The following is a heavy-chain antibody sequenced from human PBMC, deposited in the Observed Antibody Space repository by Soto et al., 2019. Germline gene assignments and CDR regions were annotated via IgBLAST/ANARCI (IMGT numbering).Heavy chain of an antibody. Sequence: QVQLVESGGGVVQPGRSLRLSCAASGFTVSSYGMHWVRQAPGKGLEGVAVISRDGGTKYYADSVKGRFTISRDNSRNTLFLEMNSLRGDDMAFYYCTGEVASGYWGQGTLVTVSS. CDR1: GFTVSSYG. CDR3: TGEVASGY. V-gene: IGHV3-30*03. J-gene: IGHJ4*02. D-gene: IGHD2-8*02. CDR2: ISRDGGTK.